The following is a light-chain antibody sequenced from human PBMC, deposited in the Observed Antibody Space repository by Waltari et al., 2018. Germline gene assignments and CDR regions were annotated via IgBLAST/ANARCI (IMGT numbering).Light chain of an antibody. CDR1: QSVSSSY. V-gene: IGKV3-20*01. Sequence: EIVLTQSPGTLSLSPGYRATLSCRASQSVSSSYLAWYQQKPGQAPRLLIYGASSRATGIPDRFSGSGSGTDFTLTISRLEPEDFAVYYCQHYGSSRRWTFGQGTKVEIK. J-gene: IGKJ1*01. CDR2: GAS. CDR3: QHYGSSRRWT.